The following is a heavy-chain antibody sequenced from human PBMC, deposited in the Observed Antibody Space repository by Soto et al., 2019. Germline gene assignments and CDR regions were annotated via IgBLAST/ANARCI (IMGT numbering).Heavy chain of an antibody. J-gene: IGHJ4*02. V-gene: IGHV3-7*04. CDR3: ARGYRAYDF. CDR2: IYQDGSEK. CDR1: GFTFSTYW. Sequence: GGSLRLSCAASGFTFSTYWMSWVRQAPGKGLEWVANIYQDGSEKYYVDSVKGRFSISRDNAKNSLYLQMNSLRAEDTAVYYCARGYRAYDFWGQGTLVTVSS. D-gene: IGHD5-12*01.